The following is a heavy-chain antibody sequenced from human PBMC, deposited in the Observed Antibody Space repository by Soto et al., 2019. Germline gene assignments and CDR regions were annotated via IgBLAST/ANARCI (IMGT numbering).Heavy chain of an antibody. Sequence: ASVKVSCKASGYTFTSYAMHWVRQAPGQRPEWMGWINAGNGNTKYSQKFQGRVTITRDTSASTAYMELSSLRSEDTAVYYCARDHEKLRYFDWFPSGYWGQGTLVTVSS. CDR1: GYTFTSYA. J-gene: IGHJ4*02. CDR2: INAGNGNT. D-gene: IGHD3-9*01. V-gene: IGHV1-3*01. CDR3: ARDHEKLRYFDWFPSGY.